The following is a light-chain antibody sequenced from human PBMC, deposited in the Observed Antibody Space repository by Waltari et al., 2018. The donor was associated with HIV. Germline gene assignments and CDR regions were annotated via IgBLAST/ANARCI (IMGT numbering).Light chain of an antibody. CDR2: KDT. Sequence: SYELTQPPSVSVSPGQTARITCSGDALPKQYAYWYHQKPGQAPVLVIYKDTERPSGIPGRFSGSSSGTTVTLTISGVQAEDEAAYYCQSADSSGTWVFGGGTKLTVL. CDR1: ALPKQY. CDR3: QSADSSGTWV. J-gene: IGLJ3*02. V-gene: IGLV3-25*03.